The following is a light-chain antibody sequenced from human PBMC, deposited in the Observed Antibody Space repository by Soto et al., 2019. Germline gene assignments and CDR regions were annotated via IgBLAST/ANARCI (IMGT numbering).Light chain of an antibody. CDR3: QQYNNWPPWT. J-gene: IGKJ1*01. V-gene: IGKV3-15*01. CDR1: QSINNRY. CDR2: GAT. Sequence: EIVLTQSPGTLSLSPGERAILSCRASQSINNRYLAWYQQMPGRAPRLLIHGATTRATGIPARFSGSGSGTEFTLTISSLQSEDFAVYYCQQYNNWPPWTFGQGTKVDIK.